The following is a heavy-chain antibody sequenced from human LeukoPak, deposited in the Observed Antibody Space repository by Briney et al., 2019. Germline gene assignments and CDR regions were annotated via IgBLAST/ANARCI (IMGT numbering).Heavy chain of an antibody. J-gene: IGHJ3*02. Sequence: PSETLSLTCTVSGGSISSYYWSWIRQPAGKGLEWIGRIYTSGSTNYNPSLKSRVTMSVDTSKNQFSLKLSSVTAADTVVYYCARTPTNYGEEAFDIWGQGTMVTVSS. CDR1: GGSISSYY. CDR2: IYTSGST. V-gene: IGHV4-4*07. CDR3: ARTPTNYGEEAFDI. D-gene: IGHD4-17*01.